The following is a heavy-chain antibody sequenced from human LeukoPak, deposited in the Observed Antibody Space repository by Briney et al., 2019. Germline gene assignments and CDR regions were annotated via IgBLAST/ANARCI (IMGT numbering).Heavy chain of an antibody. V-gene: IGHV4-31*03. Sequence: SETLSLTCTVSGGSISSGGYYWSWIRRHPGKGLEWIGYIYYSGSTYYSPSLKSRVTISVDTSKNQFSLKLSSVTAADTAVYYCARGNDILTGYPTRRGESWFDPWGQGTLVTVSS. CDR2: IYYSGST. J-gene: IGHJ5*02. CDR3: ARGNDILTGYPTRRGESWFDP. CDR1: GGSISSGGYY. D-gene: IGHD3-9*01.